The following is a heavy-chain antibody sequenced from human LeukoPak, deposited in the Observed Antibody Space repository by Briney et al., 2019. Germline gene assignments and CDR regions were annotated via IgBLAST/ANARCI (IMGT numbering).Heavy chain of an antibody. CDR3: AKNQSTYYDFWSGYYGFDY. Sequence: GGSLRLSCAASGFTFSSYGMHWVRPAPGKRLGCVAFIRYDGSNKYYADSVKGRFTISRDNSKNTLYLQMNSLRAEDTAVYYCAKNQSTYYDFWSGYYGFDYWGQGTLVTVSS. J-gene: IGHJ4*02. D-gene: IGHD3-3*01. CDR1: GFTFSSYG. CDR2: IRYDGSNK. V-gene: IGHV3-30*02.